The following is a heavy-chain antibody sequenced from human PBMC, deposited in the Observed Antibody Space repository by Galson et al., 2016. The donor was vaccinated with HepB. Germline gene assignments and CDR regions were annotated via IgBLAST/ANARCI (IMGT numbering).Heavy chain of an antibody. Sequence: SETLSLTCSVSGGSISVRSYYWGWIRQPPGKGLEWIGNVYYSGTTHYNPSLESRATVALDTTKTQFSLRLTSVTAAETAVYYCERRQRIAARLAPFDIWGQVTMVTVSS. J-gene: IGHJ3*02. D-gene: IGHD6-6*01. CDR3: ERRQRIAARLAPFDI. CDR2: VYYSGTT. V-gene: IGHV4-39*01. CDR1: GGSISVRSYY.